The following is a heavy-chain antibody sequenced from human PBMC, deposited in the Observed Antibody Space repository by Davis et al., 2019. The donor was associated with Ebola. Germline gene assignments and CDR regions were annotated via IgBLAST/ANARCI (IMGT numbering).Heavy chain of an antibody. CDR2: ITYDGSEK. CDR1: GFTFSSYP. J-gene: IGHJ3*02. D-gene: IGHD3-9*01. Sequence: GESLKISCAASGFTFSSYPMHWVRQAPGKGLEWVAVITYDGSEKFYPDSVKGRFTISRDKSKNTLYLQMSSLRADDTAVYYCARDRSPLKYYDTLTGYYFLDALDIWGQGTMVTVSS. CDR3: ARDRSPLKYYDTLTGYYFLDALDI. V-gene: IGHV3-30*04.